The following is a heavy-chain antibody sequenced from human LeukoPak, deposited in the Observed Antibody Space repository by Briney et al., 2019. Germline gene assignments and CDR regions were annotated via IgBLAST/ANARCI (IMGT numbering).Heavy chain of an antibody. Sequence: ASVKVSCKASGYTFTGYYMHWVRQAPGQGLEWMGWINPNSGGTNYAQKFHGRVTMTRDTSISTAYMELSRLRYDDTAVYYCARVQYQLLFGWFDPWGQGTLVTVSS. CDR1: GYTFTGYY. V-gene: IGHV1-2*02. D-gene: IGHD2-2*01. J-gene: IGHJ5*02. CDR3: ARVQYQLLFGWFDP. CDR2: INPNSGGT.